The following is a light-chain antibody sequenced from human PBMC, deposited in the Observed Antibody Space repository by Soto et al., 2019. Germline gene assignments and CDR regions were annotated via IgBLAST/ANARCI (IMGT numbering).Light chain of an antibody. V-gene: IGKV3-11*01. CDR3: QQRSNWPT. J-gene: IGKJ5*01. Sequence: EILLTQSPGTLSLSPGERATLSCRASQSFSSTYLAWYQQTPGHAPRLLIYDASNRATGIPARLSGSGSGTDFTLTISSIEPEDFAVYYCQQRSNWPTFGQGTRLEIK. CDR2: DAS. CDR1: QSFSSTY.